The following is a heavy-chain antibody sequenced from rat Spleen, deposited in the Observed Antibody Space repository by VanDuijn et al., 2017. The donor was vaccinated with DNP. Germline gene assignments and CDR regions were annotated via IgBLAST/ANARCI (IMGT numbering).Heavy chain of an antibody. D-gene: IGHD2-2*01. V-gene: IGHV4-2*01. CDR1: GSNFNDYW. CDR3: AREDKGVDA. CDR2: INKDSSTI. Sequence: EVKLVESGGGLVQPGRSLKLSCAASGSNFNDYWMDWVRQAPGKGLEWIGQINKDSSTITYIPSLKDKFTISRDNAQNTLYLQMSKLGSEDTAIYYCAREDKGVDAWGQGTSVTVSS. J-gene: IGHJ4*01.